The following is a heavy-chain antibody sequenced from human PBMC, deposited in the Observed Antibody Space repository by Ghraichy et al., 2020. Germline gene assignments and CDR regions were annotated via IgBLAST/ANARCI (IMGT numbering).Heavy chain of an antibody. D-gene: IGHD6-6*01. CDR2: IHPNSSGT. V-gene: IGHV1-2*02. Sequence: ASVKVSCKASGYSFTDYYIHWVRQAPGQGLEWMGWIHPNSSGTNTAQRFQGRVTMTRDTSITTAYMELRRLASDDTAVYFCARAQFVSQPHRLLFQHWGQGTLVAVSS. CDR3: ARAQFVSQPHRLLFQH. J-gene: IGHJ1*01. CDR1: GYSFTDYY.